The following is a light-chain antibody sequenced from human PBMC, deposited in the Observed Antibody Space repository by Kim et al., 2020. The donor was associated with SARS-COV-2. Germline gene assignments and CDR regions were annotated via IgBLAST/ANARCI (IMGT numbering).Light chain of an antibody. V-gene: IGKV1-9*01. J-gene: IGKJ5*01. CDR2: RAS. CDR3: QQVDSFPIT. CDR1: QDIRSY. Sequence: DIHLTQSPSLLSASVGDRVTITCRASQDIRSYVAWYQQKPGKAPELLIDRASTFQSGVPSRFSGSGSGTEFTLTISGLQPGDFATYYCQQVDSFPITFGQGTRLEIK.